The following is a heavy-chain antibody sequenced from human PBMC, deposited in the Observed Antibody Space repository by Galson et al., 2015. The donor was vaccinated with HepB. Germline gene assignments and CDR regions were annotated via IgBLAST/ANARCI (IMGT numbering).Heavy chain of an antibody. V-gene: IGHV5-10-1*01. Sequence: QSGAEVKKPGESLRISCKGSGYSFTNYWITWVRQMPGKGLEWMGRIDPSDSYTNYSPSFQGHVTISVDKSISTAYLQWSSLKASDTAMYYCARETGYNDFSGYYYGAFWGQGTLVIVSP. CDR1: GYSFTNYW. J-gene: IGHJ4*02. D-gene: IGHD3-22*01. CDR3: ARETGYNDFSGYYYGAF. CDR2: IDPSDSYT.